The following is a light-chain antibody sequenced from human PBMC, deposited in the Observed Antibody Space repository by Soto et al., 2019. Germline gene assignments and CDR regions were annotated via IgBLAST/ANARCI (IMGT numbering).Light chain of an antibody. CDR1: QSVRSKY. CDR2: KSS. Sequence: ETVLTQSPGTLSLSPGERATLSCRASQSVRSKYLAWYQQKPGQAPRLLIYKSSTTATGIPDRFSGSGSGTDFTLTISRLEPEDFALYYCQQYRDLPQTFGQGTKVEMK. V-gene: IGKV3-20*01. J-gene: IGKJ1*01. CDR3: QQYRDLPQT.